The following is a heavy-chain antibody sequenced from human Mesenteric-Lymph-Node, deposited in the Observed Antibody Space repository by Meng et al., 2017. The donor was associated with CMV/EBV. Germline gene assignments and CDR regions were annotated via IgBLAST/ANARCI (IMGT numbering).Heavy chain of an antibody. CDR3: ARAKDIVVVPAAIDYYYYGMDV. J-gene: IGHJ6*02. CDR1: GGTFSSYA. V-gene: IGHV1-69*10. CDR2: IIPILGIA. D-gene: IGHD2-2*02. Sequence: SVKVSCKASGGTFSSYAISWVRQAPGQGLEWMGGIIPILGIANYAQKFQGRVTITADKSTSTAYMELSSLRSEDTAVYYCARAKDIVVVPAAIDYYYYGMDVWGQGTTVTVSS.